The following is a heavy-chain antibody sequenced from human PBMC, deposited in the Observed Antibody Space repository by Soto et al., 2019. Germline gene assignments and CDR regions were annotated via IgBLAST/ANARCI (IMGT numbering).Heavy chain of an antibody. CDR1: GGSISNYY. V-gene: IGHV4-59*01. CDR3: ARLGRGASSGFDY. J-gene: IGHJ4*02. CDR2: IYYSGTT. Sequence: LSLTCTVSGGSISNYYWSWIRQPPGKGLEWIGYIYYSGTTNYNPSLKSRVTISVDTSKNQFSLKLRSVTAADTAVYYCARLGRGASSGFDYWGQGTLVT. D-gene: IGHD3-16*01.